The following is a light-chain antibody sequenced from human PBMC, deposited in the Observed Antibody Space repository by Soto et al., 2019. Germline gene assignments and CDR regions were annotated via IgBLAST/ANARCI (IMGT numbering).Light chain of an antibody. CDR2: AAS. CDR3: QQSYYTPLT. J-gene: IGKJ4*01. CDR1: QSISSY. Sequence: DIQMTQSPSSLSASVGDRVTITCRASQSISSYLNYYHQKPGKAPKLLIFAASSLQSGVPSTFSGSASGTDFTLTNSSLQPEDSANYYCQQSYYTPLTFGGGTKVDIK. V-gene: IGKV1-39*01.